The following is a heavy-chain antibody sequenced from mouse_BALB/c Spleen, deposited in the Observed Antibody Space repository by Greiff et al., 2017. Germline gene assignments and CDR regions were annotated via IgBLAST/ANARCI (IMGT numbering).Heavy chain of an antibody. V-gene: IGHV5-6-3*01. CDR3: ARLTVLSGYFDV. J-gene: IGHJ1*01. Sequence: EVQRVESGRGLVQPGGSLKLSCAASGFTFSSYGMSWVRQTPDKRLELVATIDSYCGGTYYPDSVKGRGTISRDNAKNTLYLQMSSLKSEDTAMYYCARLTVLSGYFDVWGAGTTVTVSS. CDR2: IDSYCGGT. CDR1: GFTFSSYG. D-gene: IGHD1-1*01.